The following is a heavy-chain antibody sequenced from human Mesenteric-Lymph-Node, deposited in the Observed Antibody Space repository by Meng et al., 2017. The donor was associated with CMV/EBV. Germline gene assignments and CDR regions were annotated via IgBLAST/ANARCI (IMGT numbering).Heavy chain of an antibody. V-gene: IGHV4-39*02. CDR2: FYHSGST. D-gene: IGHD3-10*01. J-gene: IGHJ3*02. Sequence: SETLSLTCTVSGGSISSSSYYWGWIRQPPGKGLEWIGSFYHSGSTYYNPSLKSRVTISVDTSKNHFSLKLSSVTAADTAVYYCVYGSVQDAFDIWGQGTMVTVSS. CDR1: GGSISSSSYY. CDR3: VYGSVQDAFDI.